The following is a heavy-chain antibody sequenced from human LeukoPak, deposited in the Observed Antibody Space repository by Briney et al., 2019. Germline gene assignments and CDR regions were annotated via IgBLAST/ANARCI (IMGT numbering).Heavy chain of an antibody. CDR2: IYPGDSDS. CDR1: GYSFATYW. CDR3: ASGRRSWYGNDALDI. Sequence: PGESLKISYRGPGYSFATYWSGWVRQMPGKGLEWMGIIYPGDSDSRYSPSFQGLVTMSVDKSISTAYLQWSSLKASDTAMYYCASGRRSWYGNDALDIWGQGTMVTVSS. D-gene: IGHD6-13*01. J-gene: IGHJ3*02. V-gene: IGHV5-51*01.